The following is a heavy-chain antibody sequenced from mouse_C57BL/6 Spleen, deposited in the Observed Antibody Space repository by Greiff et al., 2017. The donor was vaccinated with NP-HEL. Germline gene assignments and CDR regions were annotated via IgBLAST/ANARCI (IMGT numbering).Heavy chain of an antibody. CDR2: INPNNGGT. V-gene: IGHV1-26*01. CDR1: GYTFTDYY. CDR3: AREAYGSHYYAMDY. J-gene: IGHJ4*01. D-gene: IGHD1-1*01. Sequence: VQLKQSGPELVKPGASVKISCKASGYTFTDYYMNWVKQSHGKSLEWIGDINPNNGGTSYNQKFKGKATLTVDKSSSTAYMELRSLTSEDSAVYYCAREAYGSHYYAMDYWGQGTSVTVSS.